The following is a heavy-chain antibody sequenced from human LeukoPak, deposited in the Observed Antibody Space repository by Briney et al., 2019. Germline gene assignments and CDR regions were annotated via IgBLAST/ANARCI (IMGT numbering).Heavy chain of an antibody. D-gene: IGHD6-13*01. J-gene: IGHJ4*02. V-gene: IGHV1-69*06. CDR3: ARDRVEEVAAAGTGY. CDR2: IIPIFGTA. Sequence: ASVKVSCKASGGTFSSYAISWVRQAPGQGLEWMGRIIPIFGTANYAQKFQGRVTITADKSTSTAYMELSRLRSEDTAVYYCARDRVEEVAAAGTGYWGQGTLVTVSS. CDR1: GGTFSSYA.